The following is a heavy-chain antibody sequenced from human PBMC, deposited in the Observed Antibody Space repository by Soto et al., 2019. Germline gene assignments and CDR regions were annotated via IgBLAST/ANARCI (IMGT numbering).Heavy chain of an antibody. Sequence: QVQLVESGGGVVQPGRSLRLSCAASGFTFSSYGMHWVRQAPGKGLERVAVIWYDGSNKYYADSVKGRFTISRDNSKNTLYLQMNSLRAEDTAVYYCARDSIAVAARRYFDYWGQGTLVTVSS. D-gene: IGHD6-19*01. J-gene: IGHJ4*02. CDR1: GFTFSSYG. CDR3: ARDSIAVAARRYFDY. CDR2: IWYDGSNK. V-gene: IGHV3-33*01.